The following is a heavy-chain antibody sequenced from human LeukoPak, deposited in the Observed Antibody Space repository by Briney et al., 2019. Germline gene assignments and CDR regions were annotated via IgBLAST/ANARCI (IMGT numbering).Heavy chain of an antibody. CDR1: GGSFSGYY. CDR2: INHSGST. CDR3: ARGLNYYDSSGHNLFDY. J-gene: IGHJ4*02. D-gene: IGHD3-22*01. Sequence: ETLSLTCAVYGGSFSGYYRSWIRQPPGKGLEWIGEINHSGSTNYNPSLKSRVTISVDTSKNQFSLKLSSVTAADTAVYYCARGLNYYDSSGHNLFDYWGQGTLVTVSS. V-gene: IGHV4-34*01.